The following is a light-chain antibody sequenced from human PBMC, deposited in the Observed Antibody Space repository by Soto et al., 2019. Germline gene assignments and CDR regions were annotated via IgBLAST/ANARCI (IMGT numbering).Light chain of an antibody. CDR3: QQYNSYSPT. J-gene: IGKJ2*01. Sequence: DIQLTQSPSTLSASVGDSGTITCRASQSISSWLAWYQQKPGKAPKLLIYDASSLESGVPSRFSGSGSGTEFTLAISSLQPEDFATYYCQQYNSYSPTFGPGTKLEIK. V-gene: IGKV1-5*01. CDR1: QSISSW. CDR2: DAS.